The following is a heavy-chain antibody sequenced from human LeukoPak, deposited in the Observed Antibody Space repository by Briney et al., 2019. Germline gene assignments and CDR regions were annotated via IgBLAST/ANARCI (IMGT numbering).Heavy chain of an antibody. CDR3: ARGVNYDFWSGYYTRDYYYYYMDV. D-gene: IGHD3-3*01. V-gene: IGHV4-38-2*02. CDR1: GYSISSGYY. J-gene: IGHJ6*03. Sequence: SETLSLTCTVSGYSISSGYYWGWIRQPPGKGLEWIGSIYHSGSTYYNPSLKSRVTISVDTSKNQFSLKLSSVTAADTAVYYCARGVNYDFWSGYYTRDYYYYYMDVWGKGTTVTVSS. CDR2: IYHSGST.